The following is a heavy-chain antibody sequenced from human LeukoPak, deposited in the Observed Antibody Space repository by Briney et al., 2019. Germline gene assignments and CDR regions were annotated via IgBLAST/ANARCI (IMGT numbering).Heavy chain of an antibody. D-gene: IGHD3-3*01. CDR2: IRHDGSTK. Sequence: GGSLRLSCAASGFTFSTYGMHWVRQAPGKGLEWVAFIRHDGSTKFYADSVKGRFTISRDNAKNSLYLQMNSLRAEDTALYYCARGVADAFDIWGQGTMVTVSS. J-gene: IGHJ3*02. CDR1: GFTFSTYG. CDR3: ARGVADAFDI. V-gene: IGHV3-30*02.